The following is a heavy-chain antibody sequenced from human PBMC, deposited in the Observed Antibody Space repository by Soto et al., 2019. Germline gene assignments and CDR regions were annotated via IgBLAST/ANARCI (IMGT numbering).Heavy chain of an antibody. CDR2: VTHSGTA. Sequence: SETLSLTCAVSGGSISSSSWWNWVRQPPGKGLEWIGYVTHSGTAYSIPSLNGRLTLSVDSSQTQFSLKLTSVTAADSAFYYCARIHWAQSSLDYWGRGILVTSPQ. D-gene: IGHD6-19*01. J-gene: IGHJ4*02. V-gene: IGHV4-4*02. CDR1: GGSISSSSW. CDR3: ARIHWAQSSLDY.